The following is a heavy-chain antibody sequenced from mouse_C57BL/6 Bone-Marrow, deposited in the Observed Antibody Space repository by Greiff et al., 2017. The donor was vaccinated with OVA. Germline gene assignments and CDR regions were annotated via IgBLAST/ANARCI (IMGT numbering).Heavy chain of an antibody. D-gene: IGHD1-1*01. Sequence: QVQLQQPGTELVKPGASVKLSCKASGYTFTSYWMHWVKQRPGQGLECIGNINPSNGGTNYNEKFKSKATLTVDKSSSTAYMQLSSLTSEDSAVYYCLLITTVVDWYFDVWGTGTTVTVSS. J-gene: IGHJ1*03. CDR1: GYTFTSYW. CDR3: LLITTVVDWYFDV. CDR2: INPSNGGT. V-gene: IGHV1-53*01.